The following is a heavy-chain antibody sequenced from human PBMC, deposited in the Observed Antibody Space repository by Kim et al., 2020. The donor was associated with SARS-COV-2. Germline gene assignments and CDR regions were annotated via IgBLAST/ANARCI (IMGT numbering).Heavy chain of an antibody. D-gene: IGHD6-19*01. J-gene: IGHJ3*02. CDR1: GFTFSSYG. Sequence: GGSLRLSCAASGFTFSSYGMHWVRQAPGKGLEWVAVISYDGSNKYYADSVKGRFTISRDNSKNTLYLQMNSLRAEDTAVYYCAKESMKWLVRSAFDIWG. CDR3: AKESMKWLVRSAFDI. V-gene: IGHV3-30*18. CDR2: ISYDGSNK.